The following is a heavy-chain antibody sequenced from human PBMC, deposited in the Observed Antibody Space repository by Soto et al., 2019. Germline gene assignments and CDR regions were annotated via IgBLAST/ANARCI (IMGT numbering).Heavy chain of an antibody. CDR1: GFTFSSYG. CDR2: ISYDGSNK. Sequence: GGSLRLSCAASGFTFSSYGMHWVRQAPGKGLEWVAVISYDGSNKYYADSVKGRFTISRDNSKNTLYLQMNSLRAEDTAVCYSARDHMVRGVNYYYYYGMDVWGQGTTVTLSS. CDR3: ARDHMVRGVNYYYYYGMDV. V-gene: IGHV3-30*03. D-gene: IGHD3-10*01. J-gene: IGHJ6*02.